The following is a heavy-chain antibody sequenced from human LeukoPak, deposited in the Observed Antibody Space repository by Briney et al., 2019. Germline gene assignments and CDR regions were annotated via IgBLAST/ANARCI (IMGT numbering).Heavy chain of an antibody. J-gene: IGHJ5*02. Sequence: GASVKVSCKASGDTFSSYAISWVRQAPGQGLEWMGGIIPIFGTANYAQKFQGRVTITADESTSTAYMELSSLRSDDTAVYYCARVTIYGDYLENWFDPWGQGTLVTVSS. CDR1: GDTFSSYA. CDR3: ARVTIYGDYLENWFDP. D-gene: IGHD4-17*01. V-gene: IGHV1-69*13. CDR2: IIPIFGTA.